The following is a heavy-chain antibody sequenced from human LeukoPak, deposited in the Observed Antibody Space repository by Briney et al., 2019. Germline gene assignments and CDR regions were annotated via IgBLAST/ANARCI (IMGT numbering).Heavy chain of an antibody. CDR1: GFTFSSYA. CDR2: ISYDGSNK. Sequence: GGSLRLSCAASGFTFSSYAMHWVRQAPGKGLEWVAVISYDGSNKYYADSVKGRFTISRDNSKNTLYLQMNSLRAEDTAVYYCAKALVGATTDAFDIWGQGTMVTVSS. V-gene: IGHV3-30-3*01. J-gene: IGHJ3*02. D-gene: IGHD1-26*01. CDR3: AKALVGATTDAFDI.